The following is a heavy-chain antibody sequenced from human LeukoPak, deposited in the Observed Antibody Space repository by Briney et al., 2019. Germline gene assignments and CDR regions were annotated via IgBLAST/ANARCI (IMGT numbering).Heavy chain of an antibody. Sequence: SETLSLTXTVSGGSIRSYYWSWIRQSAGKGLEWLGRIYTSGSTNYNPSLKSRVTMSVDTSKNQFSLKLSSVTAADTAVYYCARIPVGYCSGGSCYYYYYMDVWGKGTTVTVSS. V-gene: IGHV4-4*07. J-gene: IGHJ6*03. CDR3: ARIPVGYCSGGSCYYYYYMDV. CDR2: IYTSGST. D-gene: IGHD2-15*01. CDR1: GGSIRSYY.